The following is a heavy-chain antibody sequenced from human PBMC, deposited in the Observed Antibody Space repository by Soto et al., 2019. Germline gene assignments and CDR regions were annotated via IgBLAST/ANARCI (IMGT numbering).Heavy chain of an antibody. J-gene: IGHJ4*02. V-gene: IGHV1-69*13. Sequence: SVKVSCKASGGTFSSYAISWVRQAPGQGLEWMGGIIPIFGTANYAQKFQGRVTITADESTSTAYMELSSLRSEDTAVYYCARFRHSGYDYSPFDYWGQGTLVTVSS. CDR2: IIPIFGTA. CDR1: GGTFSSYA. D-gene: IGHD5-12*01. CDR3: ARFRHSGYDYSPFDY.